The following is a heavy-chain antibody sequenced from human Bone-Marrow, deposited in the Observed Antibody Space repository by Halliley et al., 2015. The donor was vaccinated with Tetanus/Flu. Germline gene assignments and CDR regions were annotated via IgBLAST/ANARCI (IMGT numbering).Heavy chain of an antibody. Sequence: SLRLSCTASGFTFSRFAMSWVRQAPGKGLEWVSAISGSGDNTYYADSVRGRFTISRDNSKNTLYLQMNSLRAEDTAVYYCAKDSWGGSYADNSLFDPWGQGTLVTVSS. CDR3: AKDSWGGSYADNSLFDP. D-gene: IGHD1-26*01. CDR2: ISGSGDNT. CDR1: GFTFSRFA. V-gene: IGHV3-23*01. J-gene: IGHJ5*02.